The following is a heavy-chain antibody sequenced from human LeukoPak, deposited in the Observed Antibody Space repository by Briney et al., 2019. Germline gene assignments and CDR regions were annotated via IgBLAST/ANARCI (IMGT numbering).Heavy chain of an antibody. Sequence: GGSLRLSCAASGFAFSTYPVHWVRQAPGKGLEWVAVISYDGSNKYYADSVKGRFTISRDNSKNTLYLQMNSLRAEDTAIYYCASRHYDFGYYWGQGTLVTASS. J-gene: IGHJ4*02. V-gene: IGHV3-30*04. CDR2: ISYDGSNK. CDR1: GFAFSTYP. D-gene: IGHD4-17*01. CDR3: ASRHYDFGYY.